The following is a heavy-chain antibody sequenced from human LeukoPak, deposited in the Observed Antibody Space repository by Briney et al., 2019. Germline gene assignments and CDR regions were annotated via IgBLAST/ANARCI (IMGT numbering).Heavy chain of an antibody. J-gene: IGHJ4*02. V-gene: IGHV3-23*01. Sequence: GGSLRLSCAASGFSFSSYVMSWVRQAPGKGLEWVSAITGSGSSTFYADAVKGRFTISKDNSKNTLYLQMNSLRAEDTAVYYCAKRVSGWYLVDYWGQGALVTVSS. CDR3: AKRVSGWYLVDY. D-gene: IGHD6-19*01. CDR2: ITGSGSST. CDR1: GFSFSSYV.